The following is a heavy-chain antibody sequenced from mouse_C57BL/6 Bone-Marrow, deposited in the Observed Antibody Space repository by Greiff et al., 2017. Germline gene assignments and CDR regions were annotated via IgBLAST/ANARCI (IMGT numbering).Heavy chain of an antibody. V-gene: IGHV3-6*01. J-gene: IGHJ1*03. CDR1: GYSITSGYY. CDR3: ARGLLWYFDV. CDR2: ISYDGSN. Sequence: EVKLLESGPGLVKPSQSLSLTCSVTGYSITSGYYWNWIRQFPGNKLEWMGYISYDGSNNYKPSLKNRISITRDTSKNQFFLKLNSVTTEDTATYYCARGLLWYFDVWGTGTTVTVSS.